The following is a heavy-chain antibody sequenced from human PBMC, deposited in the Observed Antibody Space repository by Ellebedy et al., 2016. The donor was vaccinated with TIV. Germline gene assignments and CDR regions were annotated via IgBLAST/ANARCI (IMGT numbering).Heavy chain of an antibody. CDR2: ISYDGSNK. V-gene: IGHV3-30-3*01. J-gene: IGHJ4*02. Sequence: PGGSLRLSCAASGFTFSSYAMSRVRQAPGKGLEWVAVISYDGSNKYYADSVKGRFTISRDNSKNTLYLQMNSLRAEDTAVYYCARVPDVDSSWYGGDYWGQGTLVTVSS. CDR1: GFTFSSYA. D-gene: IGHD6-13*01. CDR3: ARVPDVDSSWYGGDY.